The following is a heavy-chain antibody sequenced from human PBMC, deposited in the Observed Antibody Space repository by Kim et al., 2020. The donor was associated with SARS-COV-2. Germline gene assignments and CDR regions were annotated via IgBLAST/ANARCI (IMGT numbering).Heavy chain of an antibody. CDR1: GFTFSGYS. CDR2: ISSNSSSM. CDR3: AREPSIWGHERLGGDS. J-gene: IGHJ5*01. Sequence: GGSLRLSCAASGFTFSGYSMNWIRQAPGKGLEWVASISSNSSSMYYADSVKGRFSISRDNANKSLSLQMNSLRPEDTAVYYCAREPSIWGHERLGGDSSG. V-gene: IGHV3-21*04. D-gene: IGHD3-16*01.